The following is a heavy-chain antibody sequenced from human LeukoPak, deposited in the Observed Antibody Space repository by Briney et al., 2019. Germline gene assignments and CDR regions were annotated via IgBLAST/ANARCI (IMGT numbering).Heavy chain of an antibody. CDR3: AKVPYTSGSYYRFFDY. D-gene: IGHD3-10*01. J-gene: IGHJ4*02. Sequence: GRSLRLSCAASGFTFDDYAMTWVRQAPGKGLEWVSTISGSGGSTYYADSVKGRFTISRDNSKSTLYLQMNSLRAEDTAVYFCAKVPYTSGSYYRFFDYWGQGTLVTVSS. CDR1: GFTFDDYA. CDR2: ISGSGGST. V-gene: IGHV3-23*01.